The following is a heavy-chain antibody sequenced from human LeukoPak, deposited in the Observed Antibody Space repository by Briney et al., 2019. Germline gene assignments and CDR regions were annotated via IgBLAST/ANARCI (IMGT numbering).Heavy chain of an antibody. Sequence: SETLSLTCTVSGGSISSSSYYWGWIRQPPGKGLEWIGSIYYSGSTYYNPSLKSRVTISVDTSKNQFSLKLSSVTAADTAVYYGARDIPGTYDFWSGYNWFDPWGQGTLVTVSS. CDR2: IYYSGST. CDR3: ARDIPGTYDFWSGYNWFDP. D-gene: IGHD3-3*01. CDR1: GGSISSSSYY. V-gene: IGHV4-39*07. J-gene: IGHJ5*02.